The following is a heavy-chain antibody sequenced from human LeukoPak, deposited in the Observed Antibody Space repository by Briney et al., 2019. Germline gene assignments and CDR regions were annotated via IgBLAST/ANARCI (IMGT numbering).Heavy chain of an antibody. CDR1: GYTFTSYG. V-gene: IGHV1-18*01. J-gene: IGHJ3*02. CDR3: ARDQSGRRDGYNWGDYGDAFDI. CDR2: ISAYNGNT. D-gene: IGHD5-24*01. Sequence: ASVKVSCKASGYTFTSYGISWVRQAPGQGLEWMGWISAYNGNTNYAQKFQGRVTITADKSTSTAYMELSSLRSEDTAVYYCARDQSGRRDGYNWGDYGDAFDIWGQGTMVTVSS.